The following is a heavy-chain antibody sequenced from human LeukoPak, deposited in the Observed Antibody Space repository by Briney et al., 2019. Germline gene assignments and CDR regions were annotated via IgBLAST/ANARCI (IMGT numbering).Heavy chain of an antibody. V-gene: IGHV3-21*01. J-gene: IGHJ4*02. CDR1: GFSFSSYS. CDR2: ISSSSTYS. CDR3: ASAPSQGQYDFWNGFYSFDW. D-gene: IGHD3-3*01. Sequence: PGGSLRLSCVASGFSFSSYSMNWVRQTPGKGLEWVSSISSSSTYSYYAGSVEGRVTISRDNAKKSLYLQMNGLRAEDTAVYYCASAPSQGQYDFWNGFYSFDWWGQRTLVTVSS.